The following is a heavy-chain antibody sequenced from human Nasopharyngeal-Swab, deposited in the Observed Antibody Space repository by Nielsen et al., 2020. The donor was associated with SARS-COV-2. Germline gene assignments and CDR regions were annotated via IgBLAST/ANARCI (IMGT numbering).Heavy chain of an antibody. D-gene: IGHD3-22*01. V-gene: IGHV1-46*01. J-gene: IGHJ4*02. CDR1: GYTFTSYY. CDR2: INPSGGST. CDR3: ARDRGEAANYYDSSGSFDY. Sequence: GESLKISCKASGYTFTSYYMHWVRQAPGQGLEWMGIINPSGGSTSYAQKFQGRVTMTRDTSTSTVYMELSSLRSEDTAVYYCARDRGEAANYYDSSGSFDYWGQGTLVTVSS.